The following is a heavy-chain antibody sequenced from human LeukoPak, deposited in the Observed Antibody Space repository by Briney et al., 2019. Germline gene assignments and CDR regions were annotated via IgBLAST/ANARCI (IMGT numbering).Heavy chain of an antibody. CDR2: IIPIFRAT. J-gene: IGHJ4*02. Sequence: KISCKGSGYSFTSYGVSWVRQAPGQGLEWMGGIIPIFRATNYAQRFRGRVTITTDESTSTIYMELSSLRSEDTAVYFCARSRRAGYSVFYFDSWGQGTLVTVSS. CDR3: ARSRRAGYSVFYFDS. CDR1: GYSFTSYG. D-gene: IGHD5-24*01. V-gene: IGHV1-69*05.